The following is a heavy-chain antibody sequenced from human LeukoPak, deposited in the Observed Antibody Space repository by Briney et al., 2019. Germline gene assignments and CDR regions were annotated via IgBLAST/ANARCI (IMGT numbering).Heavy chain of an antibody. J-gene: IGHJ4*02. CDR1: AYTLTSYA. D-gene: IGHD1-26*01. CDR3: ARGNPGAPLDY. Sequence: GASVKVSCKASAYTLTSYAMHWVRQAPGQGLEWMGWINTNTGNPAYAQGFTGRFLFFLDTSVTTAYLQISSLKAEDTAVYYCARGNPGAPLDYWAREPWSPSPQ. CDR2: INTNTGNP. V-gene: IGHV7-4-1*02.